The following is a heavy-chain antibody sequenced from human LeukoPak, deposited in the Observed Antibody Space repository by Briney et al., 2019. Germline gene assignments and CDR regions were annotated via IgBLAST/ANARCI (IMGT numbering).Heavy chain of an antibody. CDR3: AKGYCSSTRCFTRHSFVDY. Sequence: PGGSLRLSCAASGFTFSSYAMNWVRQAPGEGLEWVSAISVGGSTYYADSVKGRFTISRDNSKNTLYLQVNSLRAEDTAVYSCAKGYCSSTRCFTRHSFVDYWGQGTLVTVSP. CDR1: GFTFSSYA. D-gene: IGHD2-2*02. J-gene: IGHJ4*02. V-gene: IGHV3-23*01. CDR2: ISVGGST.